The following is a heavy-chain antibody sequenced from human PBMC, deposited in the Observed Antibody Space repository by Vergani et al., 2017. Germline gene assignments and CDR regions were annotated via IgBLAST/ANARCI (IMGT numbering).Heavy chain of an antibody. J-gene: IGHJ5*02. CDR2: ISYSGST. V-gene: IGHV4-39*01. CDR3: ARGETRTDWLDP. D-gene: IGHD3/OR15-3a*01. CDR1: GASISSNNYY. Sequence: QLQLQESGPGLVKPSETLSLTCTVSGASISSNNYYWGWIRQPPGKGLEWFGSISYSGSTFHNPSRRSRVTISVDTSKNQFSLKLTSVTAADTAVYYCARGETRTDWLDPWGQGTQVIVSS.